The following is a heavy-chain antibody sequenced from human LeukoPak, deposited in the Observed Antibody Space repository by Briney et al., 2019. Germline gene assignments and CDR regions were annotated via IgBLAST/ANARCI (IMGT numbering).Heavy chain of an antibody. D-gene: IGHD1-26*01. CDR1: GYTFTSYG. CDR3: ARRGKSGSYYYYYYMDV. V-gene: IGHV1-18*01. CDR2: ISAYNGNT. J-gene: IGHJ6*03. Sequence: ASVKVSCKASGYTFTSYGISWVRQAPGQGLEWMGWISAYNGNTNYAQKLQGRVTMTTDTSTSTAYMELRSLRSDDTAVYYCARRGKSGSYYYYYYMDVWGKGTTVTVSS.